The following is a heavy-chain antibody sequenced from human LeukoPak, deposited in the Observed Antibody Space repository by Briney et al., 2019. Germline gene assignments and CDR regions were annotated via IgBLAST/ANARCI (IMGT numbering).Heavy chain of an antibody. CDR1: GGSFSGYY. CDR2: INHSGGT. Sequence: PSETLSLTCAVYGGSFSGYYWTWIRQPPGKGLEWIGEINHSGGTNYNPSLKSRVTMSVDTSMNQFSLRLNSVTAADTAVYYCARAYGSGSYHSNWFESWGQGTLVIVSS. D-gene: IGHD3-10*01. CDR3: ARAYGSGSYHSNWFES. V-gene: IGHV4-34*01. J-gene: IGHJ5*01.